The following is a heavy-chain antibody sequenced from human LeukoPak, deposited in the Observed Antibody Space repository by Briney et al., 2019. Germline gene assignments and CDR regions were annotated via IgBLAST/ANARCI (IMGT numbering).Heavy chain of an antibody. CDR3: ARDGLYCTSTNCYFDH. CDR1: GFTFSTYS. D-gene: IGHD2-2*01. J-gene: IGHJ4*02. V-gene: IGHV3-21*01. CDR2: ISSGSTDI. Sequence: PGGSLRLSCAASGFTFSTYSMNWVRQAPGKGLEWVSFISSGSTDIYYTDSVKGRFSVSRDNAKNSLYLQMNSLRAEDTAVYYCARDGLYCTSTNCYFDHWGQGTLVTASS.